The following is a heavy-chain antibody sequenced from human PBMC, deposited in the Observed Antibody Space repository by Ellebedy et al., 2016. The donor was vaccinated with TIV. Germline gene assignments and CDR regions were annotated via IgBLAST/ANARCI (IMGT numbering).Heavy chain of an antibody. CDR1: GGSFSGYY. Sequence: SETLSLTXAVYGGSFSGYYWSWIRQPPGKGLEWIGEINHSGSTNYNPSLKSRVTISVETSKNQFSLKLTSVTTADTAVYYCARDMSDHWFYYWGQGTPVTVSS. J-gene: IGHJ4*02. CDR3: ARDMSDHWFYY. D-gene: IGHD1-1*01. V-gene: IGHV4-34*01. CDR2: INHSGST.